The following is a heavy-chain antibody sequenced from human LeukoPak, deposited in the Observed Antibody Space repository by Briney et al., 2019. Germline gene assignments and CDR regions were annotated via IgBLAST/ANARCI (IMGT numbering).Heavy chain of an antibody. CDR2: VSGSGETT. CDR3: AKLRYDAFDI. CDR1: GFIFSNYV. V-gene: IGHV3-23*01. J-gene: IGHJ3*02. D-gene: IGHD4-17*01. Sequence: PGGSLRLSCAASGFIFSNYVMSWVRQAPGKGLEWVSSVSGSGETTYFADSVKGRFTISRDNSKNTLYLQISSLRAEDTAVYYCAKLRYDAFDIWGQGTMVTVSS.